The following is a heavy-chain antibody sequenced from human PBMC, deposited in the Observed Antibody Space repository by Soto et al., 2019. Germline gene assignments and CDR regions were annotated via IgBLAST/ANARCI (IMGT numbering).Heavy chain of an antibody. J-gene: IGHJ4*02. CDR3: AILGLDVDS. D-gene: IGHD3-16*01. CDR1: GDTPSTYA. V-gene: IGHV1-69*14. Sequence: QVQLVQSGAEVQKPGSSVNVSCKASGDTPSTYAISWVRQAPGQGLEWMGGIIPILGTPNYAQRFQGRIRISDATSTRTTYMELNSVTSDDTAVFYCAILGLDVDSWGQGTLVIVSS. CDR2: IIPILGTP.